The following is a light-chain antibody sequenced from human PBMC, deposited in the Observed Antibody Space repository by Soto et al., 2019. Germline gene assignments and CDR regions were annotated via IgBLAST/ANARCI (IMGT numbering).Light chain of an antibody. CDR3: QQHNSSPWT. V-gene: IGKV1-5*01. CDR2: DAS. CDR1: QSISDW. Sequence: DIQMTQSPSTLSASVGDRVTMACRASQSISDWLAWFQQKPGKAPKLMIYDASSLESGVPSRFSGSGSGTEFTLTINSLQPEDFATYYCQQHNSSPWTFGQGTKVDI. J-gene: IGKJ1*01.